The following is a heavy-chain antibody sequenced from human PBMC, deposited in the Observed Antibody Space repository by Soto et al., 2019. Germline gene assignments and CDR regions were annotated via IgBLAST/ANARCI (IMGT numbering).Heavy chain of an antibody. CDR3: ARAATGSYHSAY. V-gene: IGHV1-18*04. Sequence: QVPLVQSGPEVKKPGASVRVSCMTSGYAFTSYGVNWVRQVPGQGFEWMGWIAPHSGRTTYLPKFQGRVTSTADPSTNTAYMELTSLSSDDTGIYFCARAATGSYHSAYWGQVTVVTVSA. D-gene: IGHD3-10*01. CDR1: GYAFTSYG. CDR2: IAPHSGRT. J-gene: IGHJ4*02.